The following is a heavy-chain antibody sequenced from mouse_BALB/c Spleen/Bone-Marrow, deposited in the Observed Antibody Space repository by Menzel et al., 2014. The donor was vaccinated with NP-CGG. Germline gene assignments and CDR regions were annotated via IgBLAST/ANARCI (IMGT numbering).Heavy chain of an antibody. J-gene: IGHJ2*01. CDR1: GYTFTSYT. CDR3: ARSTTADY. Sequence: VQLQQSAAELARPGASVKMSCKASGYTFTSYTIHWVKQRPGQGLEWIGYINPSSGYTEYNQKFKDKTTLTADKSSSTAYMQLSSLTSEDSAVYYCARSTTADYWGQGTTLTVSS. V-gene: IGHV1-4*02. CDR2: INPSSGYT. D-gene: IGHD1-2*01.